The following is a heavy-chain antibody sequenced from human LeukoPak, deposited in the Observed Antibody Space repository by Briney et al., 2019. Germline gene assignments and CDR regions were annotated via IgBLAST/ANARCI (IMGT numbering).Heavy chain of an antibody. J-gene: IGHJ6*02. CDR3: ARDRRDGYKIPGHYYYYYGMDV. CDR2: INPNSGGT. CDR1: GYTFTSYD. Sequence: ASVKVSCKASGYTFTSYDINWVRQAPGQGLEWMGWINPNSGGTNYAQKFQGRVTMTRDTSISTAYMELSRLRSDDTAVYYCARDRRDGYKIPGHYYYYYGMDVWGQGTTVTVSS. V-gene: IGHV1-2*02. D-gene: IGHD5-24*01.